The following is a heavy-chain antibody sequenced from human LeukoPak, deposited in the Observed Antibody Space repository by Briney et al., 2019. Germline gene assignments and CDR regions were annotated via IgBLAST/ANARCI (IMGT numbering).Heavy chain of an antibody. D-gene: IGHD3-3*01. Sequence: PGGSLRLSCTASGFTFSSYAMSWVRQAPGKGLEWVSAVSGSGGSRYNADSVKGRFTISRDNSKNTLYLQMNSLSAEDTAVYYCAKDGRAKHHDFWSGYMGFDRWGQGTLVTVSS. V-gene: IGHV3-23*01. J-gene: IGHJ4*02. CDR3: AKDGRAKHHDFWSGYMGFDR. CDR2: VSGSGGSR. CDR1: GFTFSSYA.